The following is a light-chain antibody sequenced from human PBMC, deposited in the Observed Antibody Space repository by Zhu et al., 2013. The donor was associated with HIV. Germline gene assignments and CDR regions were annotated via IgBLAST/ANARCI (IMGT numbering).Light chain of an antibody. Sequence: EIMMTQSPATLSVSPGDRATLSCRASHSVSSNLAWYQQKPGQPPMLLIYDASTRATGIPATFSGSGSGTEFTLTINSLQSEDFAVYYCQQYNSWPPITFGPGTKVNIK. CDR2: DAS. V-gene: IGKV3-15*01. CDR3: QQYNSWPPIT. J-gene: IGKJ3*01. CDR1: HSVSSN.